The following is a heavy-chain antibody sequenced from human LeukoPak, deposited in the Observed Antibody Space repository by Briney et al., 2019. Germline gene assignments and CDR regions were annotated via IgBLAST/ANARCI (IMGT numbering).Heavy chain of an antibody. CDR3: ARIRDMVRGVIIPGVY. Sequence: GGSLRLSCAASGFTFSSYGMSWVRQAPGKGLEWVSAISGSGGSTYYADSVKGRFTISRDNSENTLYLQMNSLRAEDTAVYYCARIRDMVRGVIIPGVYWGQGTLVTVSS. CDR2: ISGSGGST. V-gene: IGHV3-23*01. CDR1: GFTFSSYG. J-gene: IGHJ4*02. D-gene: IGHD3-10*01.